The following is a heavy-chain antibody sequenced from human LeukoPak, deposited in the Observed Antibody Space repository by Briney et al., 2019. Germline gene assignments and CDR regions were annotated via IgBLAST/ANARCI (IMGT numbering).Heavy chain of an antibody. CDR1: GITFRSYG. J-gene: IGHJ6*02. CDR3: AKRGTRATHGMDV. D-gene: IGHD3-16*01. Sequence: PGGSLRLSCAASGITFRSYGMHWVRQAPGKGLEWVAFIWYDGSNKYYADSVKGRFTISRDNSKNTVDLQMNSLRVEDTAVYYCAKRGTRATHGMDVWGQGTTVTVSS. CDR2: IWYDGSNK. V-gene: IGHV3-30*02.